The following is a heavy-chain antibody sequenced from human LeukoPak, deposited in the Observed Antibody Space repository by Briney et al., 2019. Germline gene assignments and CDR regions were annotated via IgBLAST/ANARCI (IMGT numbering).Heavy chain of an antibody. D-gene: IGHD3-16*01. CDR3: VRDVVVCLDY. J-gene: IGHJ4*02. CDR2: MKQDGSAR. CDR1: GYSFSDYC. Sequence: GGSLRLSCTGSGYSFSDYCMDWVRQAPGKGPEWVANMKQDGSARHYADSVKGRFTISRDNAQNSVYLQMNSLRAEDTAVYYCVRDVVVCLDYWGLGTLVTVSS. V-gene: IGHV3-7*01.